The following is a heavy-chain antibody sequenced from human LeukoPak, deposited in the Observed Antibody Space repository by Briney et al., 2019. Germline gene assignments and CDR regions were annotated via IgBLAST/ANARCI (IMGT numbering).Heavy chain of an antibody. J-gene: IGHJ4*02. CDR2: ISSSSSYI. V-gene: IGHV3-21*01. CDR3: ARDLYYYDTGGGFDY. CDR1: GFIFGDHA. Sequence: AGGSLRLSCAASGFIFGDHAMNWVRQAPGKGLEWVSSISSSSSYIYYADSVKGRFTISRDNAKNSLYLQMNSLRAEDTAVYYCARDLYYYDTGGGFDYWGQGTLVTVSS. D-gene: IGHD3-22*01.